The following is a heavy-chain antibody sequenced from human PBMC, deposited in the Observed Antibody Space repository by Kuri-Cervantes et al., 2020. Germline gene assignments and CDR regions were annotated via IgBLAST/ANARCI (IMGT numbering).Heavy chain of an antibody. V-gene: IGHV1-18*01. D-gene: IGHD3-9*01. Sequence: ASVKVSCKASGYTFPSYGISWVRQAPGQGLEWMGWISAYNGNTNYAQKLQGRVTMTTDTSTSTAYMELRRLRTDDTAVYYCARVAYDMLRGWFDPWGQGTLVTVSS. CDR2: ISAYNGNT. CDR3: ARVAYDMLRGWFDP. CDR1: GYTFPSYG. J-gene: IGHJ5*02.